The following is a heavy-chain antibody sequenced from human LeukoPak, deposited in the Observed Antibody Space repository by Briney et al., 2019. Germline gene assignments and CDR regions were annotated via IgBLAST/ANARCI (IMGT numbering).Heavy chain of an antibody. CDR2: IHSADSNT. J-gene: IGHJ4*02. D-gene: IGHD4-17*01. CDR3: AGARHGDYRWDY. CDR1: GYSFTNYW. V-gene: IGHV5-51*01. Sequence: GESLKISCKDSGYSFTNYWIGWVRQMPGKGLEWMGIIHSADSNTKYSPSFQGQVAISADKSISTAYLQWSGLKASDTAMYYCAGARHGDYRWDYWGQGTLVTVSS.